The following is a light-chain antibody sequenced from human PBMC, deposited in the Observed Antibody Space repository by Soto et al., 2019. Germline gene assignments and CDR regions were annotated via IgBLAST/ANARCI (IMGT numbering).Light chain of an antibody. V-gene: IGKV3D-15*01. J-gene: IGKJ1*01. Sequence: EIVMTQSPVTLSVSPGERATLSCRASQSVSNNLAWYQQKPGQAPRLLIFSASSRATGSPARLSGSGSGTDFTLTISSLQSEDLAIYFCQQYNNWPRTFGQGTKV. CDR2: SAS. CDR1: QSVSNN. CDR3: QQYNNWPRT.